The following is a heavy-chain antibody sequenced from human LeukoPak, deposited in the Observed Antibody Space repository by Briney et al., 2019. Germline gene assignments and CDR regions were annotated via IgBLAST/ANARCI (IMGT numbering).Heavy chain of an antibody. D-gene: IGHD6-19*01. CDR3: ARIYSSGSRYYFDY. V-gene: IGHV3-48*03. J-gene: IGHJ4*02. CDR1: GFTFSSYE. CDR2: ISSSGSTL. Sequence: PGGSLRLSCAASGFTFSSYEMNWVRQAPGKGLEWVSYISSSGSTLYYADSVKGRFTISRDNAKNSLYLQMNSLRAEDTALYYCARIYSSGSRYYFDYWGQGTLATVSS.